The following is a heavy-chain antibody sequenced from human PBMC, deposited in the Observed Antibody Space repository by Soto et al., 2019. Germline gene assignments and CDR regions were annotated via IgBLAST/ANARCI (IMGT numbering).Heavy chain of an antibody. D-gene: IGHD3-10*01. CDR3: ARPEGYGSGSYYFDS. Sequence: GASVQVSCKASGYPFTTYHLHWVRQATGQGLEWMGIVYVTGTGTRSAQKFQGRLTMTRDRSTSTVYMELSSLRSEDTAVYYCARPEGYGSGSYYFDSWGQGTLVTVS. CDR2: VYVTGTGT. V-gene: IGHV1-46*01. CDR1: GYPFTTYH. J-gene: IGHJ4*02.